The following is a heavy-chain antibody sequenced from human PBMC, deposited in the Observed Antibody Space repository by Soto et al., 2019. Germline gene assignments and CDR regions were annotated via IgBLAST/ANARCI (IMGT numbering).Heavy chain of an antibody. CDR2: ISYDGSNK. CDR3: AKDGEARITTYGMDV. CDR1: GFTFSSYG. V-gene: IGHV3-30*18. D-gene: IGHD3-10*01. J-gene: IGHJ6*02. Sequence: QVQLVESGGGVVQPGRSLRLSCAASGFTFSSYGMHWVRQAPGKGLEWVAVISYDGSNKYYADSVKGRFTISRDNSKNTLYLQMNSLRAEVTALYYCAKDGEARITTYGMDVWGQGTTVTVSS.